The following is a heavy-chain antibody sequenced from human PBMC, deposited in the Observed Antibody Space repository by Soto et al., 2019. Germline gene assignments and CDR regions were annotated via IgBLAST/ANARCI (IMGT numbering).Heavy chain of an antibody. V-gene: IGHV1-46*01. D-gene: IGHD2-15*01. CDR3: ATGIAHCKEGTCSA. CDR2: INPNVGGA. CDR1: GYPFTSSF. Sequence: QVRLVQSGAEVKKPGASVLVSCKASGYPFTSSFIHWVRQGPGLGLEWMGAINPNVGGANDAQKFLGRVSQTRETTSSTAYRELTSLRSEDTAVYFCATGIAHCKEGTCSAWGKGTVVTVSS. J-gene: IGHJ4*02.